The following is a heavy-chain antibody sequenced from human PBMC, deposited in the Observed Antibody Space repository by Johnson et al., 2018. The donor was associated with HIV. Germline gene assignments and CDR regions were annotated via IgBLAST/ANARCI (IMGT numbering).Heavy chain of an antibody. V-gene: IGHV3-33*05. J-gene: IGHJ3*01. D-gene: IGHD6-6*01. CDR3: ARTYSTSSDDAFDV. CDR1: GFTFNTYG. CDR2: ISYAGSNK. Sequence: QVQLVESGGGVVQPGGSLRLSCAASGFTFNTYGMHWVRQAPGKGLDWVAFISYAGSNKNYADSVKGRITISRDNSKNTLYLQMNSLRAEDTAVYYCARTYSTSSDDAFDVWGQGTMVTVSS.